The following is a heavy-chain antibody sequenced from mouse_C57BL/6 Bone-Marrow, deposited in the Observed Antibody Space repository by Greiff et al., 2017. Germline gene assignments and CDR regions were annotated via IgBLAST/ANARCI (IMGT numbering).Heavy chain of an antibody. CDR1: GYTFTDYE. CDR3: TKVVGGDY. CDR2: IDPEPGGT. D-gene: IGHD1-1*01. V-gene: IGHV1-15*01. Sequence: VQLQQSGAELVRPGASVTLSCKASGYTFTDYEMHWVKQTPVHGLEWIGAIDPEPGGTAYNQKFKGKAILTADKSSSTAYMELRSLTSEDSAVYYCTKVVGGDYWGQGTTLTVSS. J-gene: IGHJ2*01.